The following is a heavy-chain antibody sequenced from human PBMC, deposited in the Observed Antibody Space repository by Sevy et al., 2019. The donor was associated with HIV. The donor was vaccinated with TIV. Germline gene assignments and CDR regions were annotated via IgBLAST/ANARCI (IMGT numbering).Heavy chain of an antibody. CDR3: ARRGFGGIRDAFDI. D-gene: IGHD3-10*01. Sequence: GGSLRLSCAVSGFIFSDYYMSWIRQAPGKGLEWVSYISSSGMTIYYADSVKGRFTISRDNAKNSLYLQMTSLRAEDTAVYYCARRGFGGIRDAFDIWGQGTMVTVSS. V-gene: IGHV3-11*01. CDR2: ISSSGMTI. J-gene: IGHJ3*02. CDR1: GFIFSDYY.